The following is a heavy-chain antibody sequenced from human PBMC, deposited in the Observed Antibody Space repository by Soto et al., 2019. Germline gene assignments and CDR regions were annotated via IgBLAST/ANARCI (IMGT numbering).Heavy chain of an antibody. CDR3: ARDSENYDFWSGYYTGDYYYGMDV. CDR1: GGTFSSYA. Sequence: ASVKGSCKASGGTFSSYAISWVRQAPGQGLEWMGGIIPIFGTANYAQKFQGRVTITADKSTSTAYMELSSLRSEDTAVYYCARDSENYDFWSGYYTGDYYYGMDVWGQGNTVTVSS. CDR2: IIPIFGTA. D-gene: IGHD3-3*01. J-gene: IGHJ6*02. V-gene: IGHV1-69*06.